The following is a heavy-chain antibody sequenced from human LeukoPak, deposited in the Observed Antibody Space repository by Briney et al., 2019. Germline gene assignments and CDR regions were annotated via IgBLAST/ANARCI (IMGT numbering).Heavy chain of an antibody. Sequence: PGGSLRLSCAASGFTFSSYAMHWVRQAPGKGLEYVSAISSNGGSTYYANSVKGRFTISRDNSKNTLYLQMGSLRAEDMAVYYCASGTMIGRWGQGTLVTVSS. CDR1: GFTFSSYA. V-gene: IGHV3-64*01. J-gene: IGHJ4*02. CDR2: ISSNGGST. CDR3: ASGTMIGR. D-gene: IGHD3-22*01.